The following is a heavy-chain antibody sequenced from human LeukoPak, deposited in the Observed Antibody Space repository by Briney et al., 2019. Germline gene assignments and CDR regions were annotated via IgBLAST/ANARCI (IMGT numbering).Heavy chain of an antibody. CDR2: IYYSGST. Sequence: SETLSLTCTVSGGSVSSGSYYWSWIRQPPGKGLEWIGYIYYSGSTNYSPSLKSRVTISVDTSKNQFSLKLSSVTAADTAVYYCAREGEQIDYWGQGTLVTVSS. CDR1: GGSVSSGSYY. CDR3: AREGEQIDY. D-gene: IGHD3-16*01. J-gene: IGHJ4*02. V-gene: IGHV4-61*01.